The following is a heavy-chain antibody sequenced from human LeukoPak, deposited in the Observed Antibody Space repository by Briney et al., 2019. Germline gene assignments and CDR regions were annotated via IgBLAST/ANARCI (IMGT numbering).Heavy chain of an antibody. CDR2: INPSGDGT. CDR3: ARDQSGAAGNY. CDR1: GHTFTTYY. D-gene: IGHD6-13*01. Sequence: ASVKVSCKASGHTFTTYYVHLVRQAPGQGLEWMGVINPSGDGTNYPQKLQGRVTMTTDTSTSTAYMEPRSLRSDDTAVYYCARDQSGAAGNYWGQGTLVTVSS. V-gene: IGHV1-46*01. J-gene: IGHJ4*02.